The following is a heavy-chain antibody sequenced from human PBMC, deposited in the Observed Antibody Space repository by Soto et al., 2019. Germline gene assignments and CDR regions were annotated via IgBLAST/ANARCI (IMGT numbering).Heavy chain of an antibody. V-gene: IGHV3-30-3*01. Sequence: GGSLRLSCAASGFTFSSYSMHWVRQAPGKGLEWVAVISNAGDDKHYADSVKGRFTISRDNSKNTLYLQMDSLRTDDSAVFYCARPTVPTYTRYFDYWGRGTLVTVSS. CDR1: GFTFSSYS. J-gene: IGHJ4*02. CDR3: ARPTVPTYTRYFDY. CDR2: ISNAGDDK. D-gene: IGHD4-17*01.